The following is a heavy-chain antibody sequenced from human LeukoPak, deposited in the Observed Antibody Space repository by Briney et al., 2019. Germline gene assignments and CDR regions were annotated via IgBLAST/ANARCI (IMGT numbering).Heavy chain of an antibody. Sequence: PGRSLRLSCAASGFTFDDYAMHWVRQAPGKGLEWVSGISWNSGSIGYADSVKGRFTISRDNAKNSLYLQMNSLRAEGTAVYYCASAYSGYDPTHFDYWGQGTLVTVSS. CDR1: GFTFDDYA. CDR2: ISWNSGSI. J-gene: IGHJ4*02. CDR3: ASAYSGYDPTHFDY. D-gene: IGHD5-12*01. V-gene: IGHV3-9*01.